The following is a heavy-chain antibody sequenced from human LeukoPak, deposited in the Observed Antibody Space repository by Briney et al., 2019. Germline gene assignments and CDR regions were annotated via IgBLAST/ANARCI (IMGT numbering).Heavy chain of an antibody. CDR1: GGSISSYY. CDR3: ARRFHWFDP. Sequence: SEALSLTCTVSGGSISSYYWSWIRQPPGKGLEWIGYVYYSGSTNYNPSLKSRVTISVDTSNHPFSRKLSSVTAADTAVYYCARRFHWFDPGGQGTLVTVSS. V-gene: IGHV4-59*12. CDR2: VYYSGST. D-gene: IGHD3-10*01. J-gene: IGHJ5*02.